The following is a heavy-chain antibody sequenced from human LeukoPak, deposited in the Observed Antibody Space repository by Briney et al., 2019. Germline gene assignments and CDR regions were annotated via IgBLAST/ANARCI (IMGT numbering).Heavy chain of an antibody. V-gene: IGHV3-33*01. J-gene: IGHJ3*02. D-gene: IGHD6-19*01. CDR3: ARDRGQWLVLDAFDI. CDR2: IWYDGSNK. Sequence: GGSLRLSCAASGFTFSSYGMHWVRQAPGKGLEWVAVIWYDGSNKYYADSMKGRFTISRDNSKNTLYLQMNSLRAEDTAVYYCARDRGQWLVLDAFDIWGQGTMVTVSS. CDR1: GFTFSSYG.